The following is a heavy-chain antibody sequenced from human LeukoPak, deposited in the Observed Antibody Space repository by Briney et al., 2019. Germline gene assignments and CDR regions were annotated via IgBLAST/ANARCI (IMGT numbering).Heavy chain of an antibody. CDR2: IYAGGRT. D-gene: IGHD6-6*01. Sequence: GGSLRLSCVASGFTVSSNYMTWVRQAPGKGLGWVSVIYAGGRTHYADSVKGRFTISRDNSKDTLYLQMNNLRAEDTAVYHCARGRLAASTHAIDCWGQGTLVTVSS. CDR3: ARGRLAASTHAIDC. J-gene: IGHJ4*02. V-gene: IGHV3-53*01. CDR1: GFTVSSNY.